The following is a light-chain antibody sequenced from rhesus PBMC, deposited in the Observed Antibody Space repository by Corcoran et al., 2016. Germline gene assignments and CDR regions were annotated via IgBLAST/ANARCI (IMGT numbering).Light chain of an antibody. J-gene: IGKJ1*01. CDR1: QGISSW. V-gene: IGKV1-22*01. CDR3: QRYSSRPWT. Sequence: DIQMTQSPSSLSASVGDTVTITCRASQGISSWLAWYQQKPGKAPKLLIYKASSLQSGVPSWFSGSGAGTDFTLTSSSLQSEDFATYYCQRYSSRPWTFGQGTKVVIK. CDR2: KAS.